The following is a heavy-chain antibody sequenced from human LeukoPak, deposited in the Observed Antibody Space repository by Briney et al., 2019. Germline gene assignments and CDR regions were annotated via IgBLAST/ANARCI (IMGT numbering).Heavy chain of an antibody. CDR2: INHSGST. CDR3: ANGHGYSYEIDY. D-gene: IGHD5-18*01. CDR1: GFTFSDYY. Sequence: KAGGSLRLSCAASGFTFSDYYMSWIRQAPGKGLEWIGEINHSGSTNYNPSLKSRVTISVDTSKNQFSLKLSSVAAADTAVYYCANGHGYSYEIDYWGQGTLVTVSS. J-gene: IGHJ4*02. V-gene: IGHV4-34*08.